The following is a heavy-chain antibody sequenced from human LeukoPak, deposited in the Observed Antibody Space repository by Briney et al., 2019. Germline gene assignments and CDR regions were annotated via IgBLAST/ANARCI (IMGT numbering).Heavy chain of an antibody. V-gene: IGHV3-23*01. CDR2: IGGTGVRT. Sequence: PGGSLRLSCASSGFTFSSYAMSWVRQAPGKGLEWVSTIGGTGVRTYYADSVKGRFTISRDNSKNTLYLQMNSLRAEDTALYYCARDGVPSWYYYMDVWGKGTTVTVSS. CDR3: ARDGVPSWYYYMDV. J-gene: IGHJ6*03. D-gene: IGHD6-6*01. CDR1: GFTFSSYA.